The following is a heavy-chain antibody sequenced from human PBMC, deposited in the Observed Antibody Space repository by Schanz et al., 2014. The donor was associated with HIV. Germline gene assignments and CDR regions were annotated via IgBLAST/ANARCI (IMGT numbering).Heavy chain of an antibody. J-gene: IGHJ4*02. V-gene: IGHV3-7*01. CDR2: IKQDGSEK. CDR1: GFTYSSYW. Sequence: EVQLMESGGGLVQPGGSLRLSCAASGFTYSSYWMSWVRQAPGKGLEWVANIKQDGSEKYYVDSVKGRFTISRDNSKNTLYLQMNSLRAEDTAVYYCAKDQGDVTGTPFDYWGQGTLVTVSS. CDR3: AKDQGDVTGTPFDY. D-gene: IGHD1-20*01.